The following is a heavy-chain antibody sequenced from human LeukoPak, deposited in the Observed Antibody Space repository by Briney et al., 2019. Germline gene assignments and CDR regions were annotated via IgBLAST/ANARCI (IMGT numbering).Heavy chain of an antibody. D-gene: IGHD3-10*02. CDR1: GYTLTELS. J-gene: IGHJ6*02. Sequence: ASVKVSCKVSGYTLTELSMHWVRQAPGKGLEWMGWMNPSSGNTGYAQKFQGRVSMTRDTSISTAYMELSSLRSEDTAVYYCARGPVEAVFGVSTEDWGQGTTVTVSS. CDR2: MNPSSGNT. V-gene: IGHV1-8*01. CDR3: ARGPVEAVFGVSTED.